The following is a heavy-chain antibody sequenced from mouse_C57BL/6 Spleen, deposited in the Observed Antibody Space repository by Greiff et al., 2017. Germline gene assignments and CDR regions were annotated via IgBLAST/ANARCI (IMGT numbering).Heavy chain of an antibody. CDR1: GYTFTSYT. V-gene: IGHV1-4*01. Sequence: QVQLQQSGAELARPGASVKMSCKASGYTFTSYTMHWVNQRPGQGLEWIGYINPSSGYTKYNQKFKDKATLTADKSSSTAYMQLSSLTAEDSAVYYCARVLTGRSFDYWGQGTTLTVSS. J-gene: IGHJ2*01. CDR3: ARVLTGRSFDY. D-gene: IGHD4-1*01. CDR2: INPSSGYT.